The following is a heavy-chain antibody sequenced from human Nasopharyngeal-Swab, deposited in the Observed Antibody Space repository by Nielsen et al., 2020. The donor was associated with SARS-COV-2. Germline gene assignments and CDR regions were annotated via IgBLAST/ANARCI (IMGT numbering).Heavy chain of an antibody. V-gene: IGHV3-15*01. J-gene: IGHJ4*02. CDR2: IKSKTDGGTT. CDR3: TTQKYSSRGY. D-gene: IGHD5-18*01. Sequence: WIRQPPGKGPEWVGRIKSKTDGGTTDYAAPVKGRFTISRDDSKNTLYLQMNSLKTEDTAVYYCTTQKYSSRGYWGQGTLVTVSS.